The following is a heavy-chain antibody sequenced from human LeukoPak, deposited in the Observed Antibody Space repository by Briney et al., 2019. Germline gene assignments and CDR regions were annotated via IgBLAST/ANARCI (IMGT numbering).Heavy chain of an antibody. J-gene: IGHJ4*02. CDR3: ARDPGAARPSHFDY. V-gene: IGHV3-30-3*01. Sequence: GGSLRLSCAASGFTFSSYAMHWVCQAPGKGLEWVAVISYGGSNKYYADSVKGRFTISRDNSKNTLYLQMNSLRAEDTAVYYCARDPGAARPSHFDYWGLGTLVTVSS. D-gene: IGHD6-6*01. CDR1: GFTFSSYA. CDR2: ISYGGSNK.